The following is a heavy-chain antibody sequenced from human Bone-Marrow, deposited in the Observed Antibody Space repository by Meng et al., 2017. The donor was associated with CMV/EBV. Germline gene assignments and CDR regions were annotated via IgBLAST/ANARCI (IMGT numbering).Heavy chain of an antibody. V-gene: IGHV3-30*02. J-gene: IGHJ6*02. CDR1: GFTLSSYA. CDR2: IRYDGSNK. Sequence: GGSLRLSCAASGFTLSSYAMHWVRQAPGKGLEWVAFIRYDGSNKYYADSVKGRFTISRGNSKDTLYLQMNSLRAEDTAVYYCAKEPSSHTGYCSGGSCYSGRYDCYYGMAVWGQGRTVTVSS. D-gene: IGHD2-15*01. CDR3: AKEPSSHTGYCSGGSCYSGRYDCYYGMAV.